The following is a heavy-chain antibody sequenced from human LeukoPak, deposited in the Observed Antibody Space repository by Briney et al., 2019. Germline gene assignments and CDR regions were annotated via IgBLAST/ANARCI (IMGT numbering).Heavy chain of an antibody. CDR2: INHSGST. V-gene: IGHV4-34*01. D-gene: IGHD3-10*01. CDR1: GGSFSGYY. CDR3: ARGRGYYYGSGRSTNWFDP. J-gene: IGHJ5*02. Sequence: SETLSLTCAVYGGSFSGYYWSWIRQPPGEGLEWIAEINHSGSTNYNPSLKSRVTISVDTSKNQFSLKLSSVTAADTAVYYCARGRGYYYGSGRSTNWFDPWGQGTLVTVSS.